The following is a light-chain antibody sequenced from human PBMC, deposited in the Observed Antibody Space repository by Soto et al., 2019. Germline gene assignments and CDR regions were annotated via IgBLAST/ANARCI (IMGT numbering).Light chain of an antibody. J-gene: IGKJ5*01. CDR3: QQSYSTPPIT. Sequence: AIQLTQSPSSLSASVGDRVTISCRASQGIGNDLAWYQQKPGKAPKLLIYAASSLQSGVPSRFSGSGSGTDFTLTISSLQPEDFATYYCQQSYSTPPITFGQGTRLEIK. CDR1: QGIGND. V-gene: IGKV1-6*01. CDR2: AAS.